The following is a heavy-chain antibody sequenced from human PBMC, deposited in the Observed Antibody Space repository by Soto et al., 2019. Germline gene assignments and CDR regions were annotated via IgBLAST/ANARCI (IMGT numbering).Heavy chain of an antibody. Sequence: ESGGGVVQPGRSLRLSCAASGFTFSSYGMHWVRQAPGKGLEWVAVIWYDGSNKYYADSVKGRFTISRDNSKNTLYLQMNSLRSEDTAVYYGSRGDSGWPFDYWGQGTLVTVSS. CDR2: IWYDGSNK. CDR1: GFTFSSYG. CDR3: SRGDSGWPFDY. D-gene: IGHD6-19*01. V-gene: IGHV3-33*01. J-gene: IGHJ4*02.